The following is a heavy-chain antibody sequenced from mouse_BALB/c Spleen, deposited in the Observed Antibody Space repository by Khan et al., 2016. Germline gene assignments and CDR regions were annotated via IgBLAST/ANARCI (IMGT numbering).Heavy chain of an antibody. J-gene: IGHJ3*01. V-gene: IGHV1-18*01. D-gene: IGHD2-4*01. CDR3: GRDDYAWFVY. CDR1: GYSFTGYY. Sequence: VQLQQSGPALVKPGASVRISCKSSGYSFTGYYMHWVKQSHGKSLEWIGRVNPDNGGTHYNQKFKDKAIITVDKSSITAYMECRSLTSEDSAVYYGGRDDYAWFVYWGQGTLVTVSA. CDR2: VNPDNGGT.